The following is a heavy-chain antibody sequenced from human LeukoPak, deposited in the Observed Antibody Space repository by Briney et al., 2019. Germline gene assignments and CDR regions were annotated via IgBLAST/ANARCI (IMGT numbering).Heavy chain of an antibody. V-gene: IGHV3-30*18. Sequence: GGSESLLRAASGFTFSSYGMHWVSQAPGKGLEWVAVISYDGSNKYYADSVKGRFTISRDNSKNTLYLQMNSLRAEDTAVYYCAKPSFSSGYRAFDIWGQGGNASVSS. CDR2: ISYDGSNK. CDR3: AKPSFSSGYRAFDI. CDR1: GFTFSSYG. D-gene: IGHD3-22*01. J-gene: IGHJ3*02.